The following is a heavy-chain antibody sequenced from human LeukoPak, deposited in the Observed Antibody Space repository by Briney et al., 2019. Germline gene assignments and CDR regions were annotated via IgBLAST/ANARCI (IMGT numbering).Heavy chain of an antibody. J-gene: IGHJ3*02. CDR2: VDPEDGET. D-gene: IGHD2-21*01. CDR3: ATLNGYCGGDCYSDAFDI. Sequence: ASVKISCKVSGYTFTDYYMHWVQQAPGKGLEWMGLVDPEDGETIYAEKFQGRVTITADTYTDTAYMELSSLRSEDTAVYYCATLNGYCGGDCYSDAFDIWGQGTMVTVSS. V-gene: IGHV1-69-2*01. CDR1: GYTFTDYY.